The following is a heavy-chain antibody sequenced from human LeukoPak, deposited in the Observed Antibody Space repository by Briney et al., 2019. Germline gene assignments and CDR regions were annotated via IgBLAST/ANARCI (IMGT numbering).Heavy chain of an antibody. CDR2: INPNSGGT. D-gene: IGHD6-13*01. CDR3: ARERRGAAAGTPRNWFDP. J-gene: IGHJ5*02. CDR1: GYTFTGYY. Sequence: ASVKVSCKASGYTFTGYYMHWVRQAPGQGLEWMGWINPNSGGTNYAQKFQGRVTMTRDTSISTAYMEPSRLRSDDTAVYYCARERRGAAAGTPRNWFDPWGQGTLVTVSS. V-gene: IGHV1-2*02.